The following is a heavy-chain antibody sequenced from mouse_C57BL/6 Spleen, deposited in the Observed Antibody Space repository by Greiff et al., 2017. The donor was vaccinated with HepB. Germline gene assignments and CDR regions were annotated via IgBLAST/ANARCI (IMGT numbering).Heavy chain of an antibody. CDR3: ARDRGYGSSPPFDY. Sequence: EVQLVESGGGLVKPGGSLKLSCAASGFTFSSYAMSWVRQTPEKRLEWVATISDGGSYTYYPDNVKGRFTISRDNAKNNLYLQMSHLKSEDTAMYYCARDRGYGSSPPFDYWGQGTTLTVSS. V-gene: IGHV5-4*01. D-gene: IGHD1-1*01. CDR1: GFTFSSYA. J-gene: IGHJ2*01. CDR2: ISDGGSYT.